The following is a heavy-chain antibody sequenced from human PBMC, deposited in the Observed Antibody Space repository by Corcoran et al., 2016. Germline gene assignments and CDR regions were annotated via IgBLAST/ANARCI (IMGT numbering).Heavy chain of an antibody. Sequence: QITLKESGPTLVKPTQTLTLTCTFSGFSLSTSGVGVGWIRQPPGKALEWLALIYWNDDKRYSPSLKSRLTITKDTSKNQVVLTMTNMDPVDTATAYIAHSPIDQDGSPMEHCLDYWGEGTLVTVSS. CDR3: AHSPIDQDGSPMEHCLDY. CDR1: GFSLSTSGVG. CDR2: IYWNDDK. D-gene: IGHD3-10*01. V-gene: IGHV2-5*01. J-gene: IGHJ4*02.